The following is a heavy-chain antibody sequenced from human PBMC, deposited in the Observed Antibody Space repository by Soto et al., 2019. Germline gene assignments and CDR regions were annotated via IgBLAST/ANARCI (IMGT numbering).Heavy chain of an antibody. D-gene: IGHD3-10*01. CDR1: GFTFSSYW. V-gene: IGHV3-7*01. Sequence: PGGSLRLSCAASGFTFSSYWMSWVRQSPGKGLEWVANIKQDGSEKYYVDSVKGRFTISRDNAKNSLYLQMNSLRAEDTAVYYCARDMITMVRGLPGYWGQGTLVTVSS. CDR3: ARDMITMVRGLPGY. J-gene: IGHJ4*02. CDR2: IKQDGSEK.